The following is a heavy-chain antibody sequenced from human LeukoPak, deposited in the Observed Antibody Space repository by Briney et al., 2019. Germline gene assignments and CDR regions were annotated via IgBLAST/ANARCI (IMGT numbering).Heavy chain of an antibody. J-gene: IGHJ4*02. CDR2: IYYSGST. D-gene: IGHD6-13*01. CDR1: GGSISSGGYY. Sequence: SETLSLTCTVSGGSISSGGYYWSWIRQHPGKGLEWIGYIYYSGSTYYNPSLKSRVTISVDTSKNQFSLKLSSVTAADTAVYYCARALSSSWLSWYYFDYWGQGTLVTVSS. CDR3: ARALSSSWLSWYYFDY. V-gene: IGHV4-31*03.